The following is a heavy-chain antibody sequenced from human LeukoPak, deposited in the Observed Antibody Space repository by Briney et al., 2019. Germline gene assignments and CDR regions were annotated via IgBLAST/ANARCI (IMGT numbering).Heavy chain of an antibody. J-gene: IGHJ6*02. CDR1: GFTVSSNY. V-gene: IGHV3-66*01. Sequence: GGSLRLSCAASGFTVSSNYMSWVRQAPGKGLEWVSVIYSGGSTYYADSVKGRFTISRDNSKNTLYLQMNSLRAEDTAVYYCARDQIVVVTATHYYYYGMEVWGQGTTVTVSS. D-gene: IGHD2-21*02. CDR2: IYSGGST. CDR3: ARDQIVVVTATHYYYYGMEV.